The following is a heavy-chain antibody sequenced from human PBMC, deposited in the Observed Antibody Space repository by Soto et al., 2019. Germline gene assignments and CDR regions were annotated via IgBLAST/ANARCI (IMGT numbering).Heavy chain of an antibody. CDR1: GGSISSGGYY. CDR2: IYYSGST. D-gene: IGHD3-3*01. J-gene: IGHJ4*02. Sequence: QVQLQESGPGLVKPSQTLSLTCTVSGGSISSGGYYWSWIRQHPGKGLEWIGYIYYSGSTYYNPSPKSRVTISVDTSKNQFSLKLSSVTAADTAVYYCARMGHYDFWSGYYKSGGYYFDYWGQGTLVTVSS. V-gene: IGHV4-31*03. CDR3: ARMGHYDFWSGYYKSGGYYFDY.